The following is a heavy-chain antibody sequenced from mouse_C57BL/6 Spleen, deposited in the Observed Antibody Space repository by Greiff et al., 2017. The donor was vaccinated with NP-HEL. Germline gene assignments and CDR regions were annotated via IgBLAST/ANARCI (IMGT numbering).Heavy chain of an antibody. CDR1: GYTFTSYW. Sequence: QVQLQQPGAELVRPGTSVKLSCKASGYTFTSYWMHWVKQRPGQGLEWIGVIDPSDSYTNYNQKFKGKATLTVDTSSSTAYMTLSTLTSEDSAVYYCARRYYGSSPLFAYWGQGTLVTVSA. D-gene: IGHD1-1*01. CDR3: ARRYYGSSPLFAY. CDR2: IDPSDSYT. V-gene: IGHV1-59*01. J-gene: IGHJ3*01.